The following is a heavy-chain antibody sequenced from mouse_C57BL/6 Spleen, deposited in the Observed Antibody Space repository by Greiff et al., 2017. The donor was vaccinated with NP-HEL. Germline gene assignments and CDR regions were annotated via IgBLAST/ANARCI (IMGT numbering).Heavy chain of an antibody. Sequence: EVQRVESGGGLVKPGGSLKLSCAASGFTFSSYAMSWVRQTPEKRLEWVATISDGGSYTYYPDNVKGRFTISRDNAKNNLYLQMSHLKSEDTAMYYCARDSFYYGSSWFDYWGQGTTLTVSS. V-gene: IGHV5-4*01. CDR2: ISDGGSYT. D-gene: IGHD1-1*01. CDR1: GFTFSSYA. CDR3: ARDSFYYGSSWFDY. J-gene: IGHJ2*01.